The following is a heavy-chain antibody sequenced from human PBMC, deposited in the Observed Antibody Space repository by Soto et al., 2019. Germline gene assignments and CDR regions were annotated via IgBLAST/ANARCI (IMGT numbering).Heavy chain of an antibody. J-gene: IGHJ6*02. Sequence: ASVKVSCKASGYTFTSYYMHWVRQAPGQGLEWMGIINPSGGSTSYAQKFQGRVTMTRDTSTSTVYMELSSLRSEDTAVYYCARDGPVAAAGLSYYYYYYGMDVWGQGTTVTVSS. CDR1: GYTFTSYY. V-gene: IGHV1-46*01. CDR2: INPSGGST. CDR3: ARDGPVAAAGLSYYYYYYGMDV. D-gene: IGHD6-13*01.